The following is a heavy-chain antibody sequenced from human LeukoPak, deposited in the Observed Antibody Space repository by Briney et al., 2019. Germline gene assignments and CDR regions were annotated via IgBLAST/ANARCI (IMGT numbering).Heavy chain of an antibody. CDR3: ARDYGDIPPDWYYDL. CDR1: GGSISSSY. V-gene: IGHV4-59*01. CDR2: IYYTGST. D-gene: IGHD4-17*01. J-gene: IGHJ2*01. Sequence: SQTLSLTCTVSGGSISSSYWSWIRQPPGKGLEWIGYIYYTGSTTYNPSLKSRVTISVDTSKNQFSLKLRSVTAADTAVYYCARDYGDIPPDWYYDLWGRGTLVTVSS.